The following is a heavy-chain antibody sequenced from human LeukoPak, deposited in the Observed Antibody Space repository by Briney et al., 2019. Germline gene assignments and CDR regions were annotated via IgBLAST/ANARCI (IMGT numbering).Heavy chain of an antibody. CDR1: GGSFDGYY. CDR3: ARRAGAYSHPYDY. CDR2: INHSGST. D-gene: IGHD4/OR15-4a*01. V-gene: IGHV4-34*01. Sequence: PSETLSLTCAVFGGSFDGYYWSWIRQSPGKGLEWIGEINHSGSTNYNPSLKSRVTISVDTSKNQFSLKLSSVTAADTAVYYCARRAGAYSHPYDYWGQGTLVTVSS. J-gene: IGHJ4*02.